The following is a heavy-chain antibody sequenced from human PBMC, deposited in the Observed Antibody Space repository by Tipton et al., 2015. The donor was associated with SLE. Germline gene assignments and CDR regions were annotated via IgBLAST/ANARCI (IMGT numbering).Heavy chain of an antibody. CDR2: IYHSGST. CDR1: GYSISSGYY. CDR3: ASAVVVNNDWYFDL. D-gene: IGHD3-22*01. J-gene: IGHJ2*01. Sequence: TLSLTCAVSGYSISSGYYWGWIRQPPGKGLEWIGSIYHSGSTYYNPPLKSRVTISVDTSKNLFSLKLSSVTAADTAVYYCASAVVVNNDWYFDLWGRGTLVTVSS. V-gene: IGHV4-38-2*01.